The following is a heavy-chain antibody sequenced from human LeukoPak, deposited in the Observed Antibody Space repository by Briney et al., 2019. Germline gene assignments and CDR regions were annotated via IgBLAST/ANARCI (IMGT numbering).Heavy chain of an antibody. J-gene: IGHJ4*02. CDR1: GFTFSSYS. CDR2: ISSSSSYI. Sequence: GGSLRLSCAASGFTFSSYSMNWVRQAPGKGLEWVSSISSSSSYIYYADSVKGRFTISRDNAKNSLYLQMNSLRAEDTAVYYCAKLMSGSYTTTEGVIDYWGQGTLVTVSS. D-gene: IGHD1-26*01. V-gene: IGHV3-21*01. CDR3: AKLMSGSYTTTEGVIDY.